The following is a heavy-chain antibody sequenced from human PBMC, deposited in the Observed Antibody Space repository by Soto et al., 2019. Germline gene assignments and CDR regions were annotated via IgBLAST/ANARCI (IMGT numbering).Heavy chain of an antibody. CDR2: ISGSGGST. J-gene: IGHJ6*03. CDR1: GFTFSSYA. Sequence: GGSLRLSCAASGFTFSSYAMSWVRQAPGKGLEWVSAISGSGGSTYYADSVKGRFTISRDNSKNTLYLQMNSLRAEDTAVYYCAKGYTAKATNYYYFMDVWGKGTTVTVSS. D-gene: IGHD5-18*01. CDR3: AKGYTAKATNYYYFMDV. V-gene: IGHV3-23*01.